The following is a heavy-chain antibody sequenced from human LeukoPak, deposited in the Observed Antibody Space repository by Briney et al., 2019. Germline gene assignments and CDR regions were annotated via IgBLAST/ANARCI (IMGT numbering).Heavy chain of an antibody. CDR3: ARAEDIAAAGYYFDY. D-gene: IGHD6-13*01. CDR2: INWNGGST. J-gene: IGHJ4*02. Sequence: GGSLRLSCAASGFTFDDYGMSWVRQAPGQGLESVSGINWNGGSTGYADSVKGRFTISRDNAKNSLYLQMNSLRAEDTALYYCARAEDIAAAGYYFDYWGQGTLVTVSS. CDR1: GFTFDDYG. V-gene: IGHV3-20*04.